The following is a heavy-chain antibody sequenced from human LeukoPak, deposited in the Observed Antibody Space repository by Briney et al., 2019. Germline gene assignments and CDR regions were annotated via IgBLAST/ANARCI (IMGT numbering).Heavy chain of an antibody. J-gene: IGHJ4*02. Sequence: PGGSLRLSCSASGFTFSSYEMNWVRQAPGKGLEWVSSISSRAGTIYYADSVKGRFTISRDNSKNTLYLQMNSLRAEDTAVYYCAKDSDCSRGVCYTFFDYWGQGTLVTVSS. CDR1: GFTFSSYE. D-gene: IGHD2-8*02. CDR3: AKDSDCSRGVCYTFFDY. V-gene: IGHV3-48*03. CDR2: ISSRAGTI.